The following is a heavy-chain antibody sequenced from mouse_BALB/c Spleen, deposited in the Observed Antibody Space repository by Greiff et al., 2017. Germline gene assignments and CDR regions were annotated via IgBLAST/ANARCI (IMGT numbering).Heavy chain of an antibody. CDR1: GYTFTDYE. J-gene: IGHJ3*01. CDR3: TRGGDWFAY. V-gene: IGHV1-15*01. Sequence: QVQLQQSGAELVRPGASVTLSCKASGYTFTDYEMHWVKQTPVHGLEWIGAIDPETGGTAYNQKFKGKATLTADKSSSTAYMELRSLTSEDSAVYYCTRGGDWFAYWGQGTLVTVSA. CDR2: IDPETGGT.